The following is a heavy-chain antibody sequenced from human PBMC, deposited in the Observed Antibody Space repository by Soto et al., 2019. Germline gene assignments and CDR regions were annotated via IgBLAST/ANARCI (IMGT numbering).Heavy chain of an antibody. V-gene: IGHV4-59*08. CDR2: VDNGGSA. CDR3: ARQAPIPSSRLGSFDY. D-gene: IGHD3-16*01. J-gene: IGHJ4*02. Sequence: QVQLQESGPGLVKPSETLSLICTVSGGSISGSYWSWIRQPPGKGLEWIGWVDNGGSANYNPSLMGRVSMSVDTSKNQFSLNMPSVTAADTAVYYCARQAPIPSSRLGSFDYWGQGILVTVSS. CDR1: GGSISGSY.